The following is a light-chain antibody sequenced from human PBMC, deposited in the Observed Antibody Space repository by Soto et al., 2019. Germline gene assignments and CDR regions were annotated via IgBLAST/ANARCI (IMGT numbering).Light chain of an antibody. J-gene: IGLJ3*02. CDR2: RNN. CDR1: SSNIGSNY. CDR3: AAWDDSLSGNWV. V-gene: IGLV1-47*01. Sequence: QSVLTQPPSASGTPGQRVTISCSGSSSNIGSNYVYWYQQFPGTAPKLLIYRNNQRPSGVPDRFSGSKSGTSASLAISGLRSEYEADYYCAAWDDSLSGNWVFGGGTKLTVL.